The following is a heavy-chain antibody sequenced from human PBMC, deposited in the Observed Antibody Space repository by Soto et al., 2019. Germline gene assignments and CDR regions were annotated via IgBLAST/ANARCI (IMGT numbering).Heavy chain of an antibody. CDR3: AKGWCDS. CDR2: ISGSGGGT. CDR1: GFSFSSHV. Sequence: EVQLSDSGGDLVQPGGSLRLSCAASGFSFSSHVMSWVRQAPGKGLEWVSSISGSGGGTYYADSVKGRFIISRDNSKNTLDLQMTSLRVEDTAVYYCAKGWCDSWGQGTLVTVSS. J-gene: IGHJ5*01. V-gene: IGHV3-23*01.